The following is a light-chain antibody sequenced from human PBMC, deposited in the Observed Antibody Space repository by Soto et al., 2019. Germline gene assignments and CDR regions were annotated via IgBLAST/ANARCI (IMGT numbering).Light chain of an antibody. Sequence: EIVLTQSPATLSLSPGERATLSCRASQGVSSQLAWYQQKPGQAPRLLIFDTSNRATGIPARFSGSESGTDFTLTISSLEPEDCAVYYCQQRNNWPWTFGQGTKVEIK. V-gene: IGKV3-11*01. CDR2: DTS. J-gene: IGKJ1*01. CDR1: QGVSSQ. CDR3: QQRNNWPWT.